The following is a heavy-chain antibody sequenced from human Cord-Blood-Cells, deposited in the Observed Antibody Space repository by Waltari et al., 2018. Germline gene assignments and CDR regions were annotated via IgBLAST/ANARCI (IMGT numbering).Heavy chain of an antibody. CDR3: TTDWNYDAFDI. V-gene: IGHV3-15*01. Sequence: EVQLVESGGGLVKPGGSLRLSCAASVFTFSNAWMSWVRPAPGKGLEWVGRIKSKTDGGTTDYAAPVKGRFTISRDDSKNTLYLQMNSLKTEDTAVYYCTTDWNYDAFDIWGQGTMVTVSS. CDR1: VFTFSNAW. D-gene: IGHD1-7*01. CDR2: IKSKTDGGTT. J-gene: IGHJ3*02.